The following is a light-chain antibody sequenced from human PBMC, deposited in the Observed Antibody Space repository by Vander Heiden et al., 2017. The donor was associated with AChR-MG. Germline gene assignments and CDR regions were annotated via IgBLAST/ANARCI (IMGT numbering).Light chain of an antibody. Sequence: VLTQSPGIVSLSPGERATLSCRASHSIGDSLAWYQQKPGQPPRLLIFDASSRASGSPARFSGSGSGTDFSLTISSLEPEDFAGYYCQRRRSFGQGTKVEIK. V-gene: IGKV3-11*01. J-gene: IGKJ1*01. CDR2: DAS. CDR1: HSIGDS. CDR3: QRRRS.